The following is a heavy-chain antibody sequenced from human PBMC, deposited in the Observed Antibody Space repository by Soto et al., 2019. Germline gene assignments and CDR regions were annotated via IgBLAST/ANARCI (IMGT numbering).Heavy chain of an antibody. CDR1: GGSINSNNYY. CDR3: AKVVVAATRHTDFDS. Sequence: SETLSLTCTVSGGSINSNNYYWAWIRQPPGKGLAWIASIYYDGSTYYNPSLKSRVSISVDTSKNHFSLKLSSATAADTAVYYCAKVVVAATRHTDFDSWGQGTLVTVS. CDR2: IYYDGST. J-gene: IGHJ4*02. V-gene: IGHV4-39*02. D-gene: IGHD2-15*01.